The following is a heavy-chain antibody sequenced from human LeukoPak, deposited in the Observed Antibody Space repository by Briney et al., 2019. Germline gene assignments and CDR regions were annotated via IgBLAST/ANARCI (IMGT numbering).Heavy chain of an antibody. J-gene: IGHJ4*02. CDR2: IYHSGST. Sequence: SETLSLTCTVSGYSISSGYYWGWIRQPPGKGLEWIGSIYHSGSTYYNPSLKSRVTISVDTSKNQFSLKLSSVTAADTAVYYCARVRDGSTSTHVYDLFDYWGQGTLVTVSS. V-gene: IGHV4-38-2*02. CDR1: GYSISSGYY. CDR3: ARVRDGSTSTHVYDLFDY. D-gene: IGHD2-2*01.